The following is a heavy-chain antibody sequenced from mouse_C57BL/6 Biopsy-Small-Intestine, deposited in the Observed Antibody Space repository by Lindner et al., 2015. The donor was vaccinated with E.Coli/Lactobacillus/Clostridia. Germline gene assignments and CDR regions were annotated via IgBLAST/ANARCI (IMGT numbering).Heavy chain of an antibody. Sequence: SVKVSCKATGYTFTNFGVSWVRQAPGQGLEWMGWISPYNGKTNYAQKFQDRVTMTTDTSTSTVYMELRSLTSDDTAVYYCVRGSGPSVVVAIPFDFWG. CDR1: GYTFTNFG. J-gene: IGHJ1*01. CDR2: ISPYNGKT. D-gene: IGHD1-1*01. V-gene: IGHV1S126*01. CDR3: VRGSGPSVVVAIPFDF.